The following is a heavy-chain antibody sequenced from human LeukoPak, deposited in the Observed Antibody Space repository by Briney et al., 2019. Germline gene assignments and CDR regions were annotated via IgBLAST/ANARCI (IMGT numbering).Heavy chain of an antibody. CDR2: ISGSGGPT. J-gene: IGHJ4*02. CDR1: GFTFSFYA. V-gene: IGHV3-23*01. CDR3: AKKYYCDSSGYSHFDY. D-gene: IGHD3-22*01. Sequence: GGSLRLSCAASGFTFSFYAMTWVRQAPGKGLEWVSAISGSGGPTYYADSVKGRFTISRDNSKNTLYLQMNSLRAEDTAVYYCAKKYYCDSSGYSHFDYWGQGTLVTVSS.